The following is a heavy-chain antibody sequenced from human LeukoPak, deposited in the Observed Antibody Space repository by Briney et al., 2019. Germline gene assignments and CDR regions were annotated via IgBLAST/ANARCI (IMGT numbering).Heavy chain of an antibody. V-gene: IGHV3-48*03. CDR2: ISSSGSTI. J-gene: IGHJ6*02. CDR1: GFSFNDYE. D-gene: IGHD1-26*01. Sequence: QSGGSLRLSCAASGFSFNDYEMNWVRQAPGKGLEWLSYISSSGSTIYYADSVKGRFTISRDNAKNSLYLQMNSLRAEDTAVYYCAREGRELLGYYYYGMDVWGQGTTVTVSS. CDR3: AREGRELLGYYYYGMDV.